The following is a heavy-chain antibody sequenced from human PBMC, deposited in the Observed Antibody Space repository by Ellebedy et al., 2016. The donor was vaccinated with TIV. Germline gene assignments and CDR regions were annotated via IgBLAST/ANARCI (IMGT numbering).Heavy chain of an antibody. V-gene: IGHV3-30*04. CDR1: GFTFSSYA. CDR2: ISYDGSNK. Sequence: GESLKISXAASGFTFSSYAMHWVRQAPGKGLEWVAVISYDGSNKYYADSVKGRFTISRGNSKNTLYLQMNSLRAEDTAVYYCARLKGRGYSYGPVDYWGQGTLVTVSS. CDR3: ARLKGRGYSYGPVDY. J-gene: IGHJ4*02. D-gene: IGHD5-18*01.